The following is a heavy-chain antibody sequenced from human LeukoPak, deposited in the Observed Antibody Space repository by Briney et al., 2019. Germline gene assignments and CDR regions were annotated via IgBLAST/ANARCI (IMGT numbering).Heavy chain of an antibody. Sequence: ASVKVSCKASGYTFTSYAMNWVRQAPGQGLEWMGWINTNTGNPTYAQGFTGRFVFSLDTSVSTAYLQISSLKAEDTAVYYCARDQTQYYYDSSGYYFGYWGQGTLVTVSS. CDR2: INTNTGNP. J-gene: IGHJ4*02. CDR1: GYTFTSYA. V-gene: IGHV7-4-1*02. CDR3: ARDQTQYYYDSSGYYFGY. D-gene: IGHD3-22*01.